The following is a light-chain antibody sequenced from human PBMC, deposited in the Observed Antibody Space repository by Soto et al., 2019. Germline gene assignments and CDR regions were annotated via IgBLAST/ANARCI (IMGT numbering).Light chain of an antibody. J-gene: IGKJ4*01. CDR1: QSVTSN. V-gene: IGKV3-15*01. Sequence: EIVLTQSPGTLSLSPGERATLSCGASQSVTSNYLAWYQQKPGLAPRLLIYHKSIRATGVPARFSGSGSGTEFSLTISSLQSEDFAVYFCQRYDNWPLTFGGGTKVDIK. CDR3: QRYDNWPLT. CDR2: HKS.